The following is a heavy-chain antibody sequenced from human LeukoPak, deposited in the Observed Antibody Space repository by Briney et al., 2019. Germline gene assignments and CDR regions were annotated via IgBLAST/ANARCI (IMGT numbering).Heavy chain of an antibody. CDR3: AKASHLSGYYLPIDY. V-gene: IGHV3-48*01. Sequence: GGSLRLSCAASGFTFSTYNMNWVRQAPGKGLEWVSYISSSGSTKYYADSVKGRFTISRDNVKNSLFLQMNSLRAEDTAVYYCAKASHLSGYYLPIDYWGQGTLVTVSS. D-gene: IGHD3-9*01. CDR1: GFTFSTYN. CDR2: ISSSGSTK. J-gene: IGHJ4*02.